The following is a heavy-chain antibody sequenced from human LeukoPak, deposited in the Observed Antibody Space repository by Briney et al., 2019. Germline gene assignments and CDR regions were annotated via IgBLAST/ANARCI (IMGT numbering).Heavy chain of an antibody. D-gene: IGHD6-13*01. Sequence: KPSETLSLTCTVSGGSISSYYWSWIRQPPGKGLEWIGYIYYSGSTNYNPSLKSRVTISADTSKNQFSLKLSSVTAADTAVYYCARRIAAAGPNWFDPWGQGTLVTVSS. CDR3: ARRIAAAGPNWFDP. CDR2: IYYSGST. J-gene: IGHJ5*02. V-gene: IGHV4-59*08. CDR1: GGSISSYY.